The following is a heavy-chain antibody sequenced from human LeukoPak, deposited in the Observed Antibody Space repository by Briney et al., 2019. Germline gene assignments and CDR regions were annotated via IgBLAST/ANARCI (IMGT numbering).Heavy chain of an antibody. V-gene: IGHV3-53*01. CDR1: GFTVSSNH. J-gene: IGHJ4*02. D-gene: IGHD6-13*01. CDR2: IYSGGST. Sequence: GGSLRLSCAASGFTVSSNHMSWVRQGPGKGLEWVSVIYSGGSTYYADSVKGRFTISRGNSKNTLYLQMNSLRAEDTAVYYCASHSSSWYGFDYWGQGTLVTVSS. CDR3: ASHSSSWYGFDY.